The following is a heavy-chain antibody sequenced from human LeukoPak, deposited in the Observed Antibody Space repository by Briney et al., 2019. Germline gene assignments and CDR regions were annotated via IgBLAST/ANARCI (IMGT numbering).Heavy chain of an antibody. CDR3: ARGGVAAKYYFDY. Sequence: PSETPSLTCTVSGDSISPLYWGWIRQPPGKGLEFIGYIYYSGSTNYSPSLKSRVSLSVDTSKNQFSLRLSSVTAADTAVYYCARGGVAAKYYFDYWGQGTLVTVSS. V-gene: IGHV4-59*11. CDR1: GDSISPLY. J-gene: IGHJ4*02. D-gene: IGHD3-10*01. CDR2: IYYSGST.